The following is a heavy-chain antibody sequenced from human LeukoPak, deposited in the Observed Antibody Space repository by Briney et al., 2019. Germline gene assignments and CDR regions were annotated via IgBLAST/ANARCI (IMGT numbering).Heavy chain of an antibody. V-gene: IGHV4-34*01. D-gene: IGHD3-3*01. CDR3: ARGRGPNFWSGYYSSYYFDY. CDR2: INHSGST. J-gene: IGHJ4*02. Sequence: SETLSLTCAVYGGSFSGYYWSWIRQPPGKGLEWIGEINHSGSTNYNPSLKSRVTISVDTSKNQFSLKLSSVTAADTAVYYCARGRGPNFWSGYYSSYYFDYWGQGTLVTVSS. CDR1: GGSFSGYY.